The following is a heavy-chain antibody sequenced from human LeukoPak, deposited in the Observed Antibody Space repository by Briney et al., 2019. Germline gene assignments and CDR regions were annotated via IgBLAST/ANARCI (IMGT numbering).Heavy chain of an antibody. V-gene: IGHV3-30*02. J-gene: IGHJ5*02. CDR2: IRYDGSNK. CDR3: AKDQYYYDSSGSNWFDP. Sequence: GGSLRLSCAASGFTFSSYGVHWVRQAPGKGLGWVAFIRYDGSNKYYADSVKGRFTISRDNSKNTLYLQMNSLRAEDTAVYYCAKDQYYYDSSGSNWFDPWGQGTLVTVSS. D-gene: IGHD3-22*01. CDR1: GFTFSSYG.